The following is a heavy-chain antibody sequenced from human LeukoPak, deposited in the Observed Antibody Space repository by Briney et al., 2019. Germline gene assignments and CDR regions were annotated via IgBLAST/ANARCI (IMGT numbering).Heavy chain of an antibody. CDR2: IGISSGNT. J-gene: IGHJ4*02. CDR3: ARDHRYAFDN. V-gene: IGHV3-48*01. CDR1: GFNFIDYS. Sequence: PGGSLRLSCAASGFNFIDYSMNWVRQAPGKGLEWISYIGISSGNTKYADSVKGRFTISRDKARNSLYLKMNSLRVEDTAMYYCARDHRYAFDNWGQGTLVTVSS. D-gene: IGHD5-12*01.